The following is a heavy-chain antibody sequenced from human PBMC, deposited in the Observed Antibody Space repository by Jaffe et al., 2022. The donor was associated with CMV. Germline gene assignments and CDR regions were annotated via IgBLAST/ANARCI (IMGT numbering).Heavy chain of an antibody. J-gene: IGHJ6*02. D-gene: IGHD4-4*01. CDR2: INAGNGNT. Sequence: QVQLVQSGAEVKKPGASVKVSCKASGYTFTSYAMHWVRQAPGQRLEWMGWINAGNGNTKYSQKFQGRVTITRDTSASTAYMELSSLRSEDTAVYYCARGVGLQDPLYGMDVWGQGTTVTVSS. CDR1: GYTFTSYA. V-gene: IGHV1-3*01. CDR3: ARGVGLQDPLYGMDV.